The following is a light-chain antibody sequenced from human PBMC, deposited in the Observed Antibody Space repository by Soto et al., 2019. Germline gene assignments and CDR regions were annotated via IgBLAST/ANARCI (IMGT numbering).Light chain of an antibody. CDR2: DVS. V-gene: IGLV2-14*01. CDR1: SSDVGGYNY. CDR3: SSYTSSSTLYV. Sequence: QSVLTKPASVSVAPGQWITISCTGTSSDVGGYNYVSWYQQHPGKAPKLMIYDVSNRPSGVSNRFSGSKSGNTASLTISGLQAEDEADYYCSSYTSSSTLYVFGTGTKVTVL. J-gene: IGLJ1*01.